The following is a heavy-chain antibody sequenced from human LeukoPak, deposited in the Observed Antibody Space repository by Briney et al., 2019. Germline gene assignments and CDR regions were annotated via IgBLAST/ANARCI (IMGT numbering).Heavy chain of an antibody. V-gene: IGHV4-4*07. Sequence: SETLSLTCNVSGGSISSYYWSWIRQPAGKGLEWIGRNYSSESTNYNPSLKSRVTMSVDTSRNQFSLKLTSVTAADTAVYYCAREQSSGWYRPFDYWGQGTLVTVSS. CDR2: NYSSEST. CDR3: AREQSSGWYRPFDY. D-gene: IGHD6-19*01. CDR1: GGSISSYY. J-gene: IGHJ4*02.